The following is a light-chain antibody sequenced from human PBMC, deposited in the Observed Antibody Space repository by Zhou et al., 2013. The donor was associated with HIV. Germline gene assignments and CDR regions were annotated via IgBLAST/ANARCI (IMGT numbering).Light chain of an antibody. Sequence: EIVLTQSPATLSLSPGERATLSCRASEGVSTYVAWYQQRPGQAPRLLIYDASNRASGIPARFSGRGSGTDFTLTISRLEPEDFAVYYCQQYGSSQWTFGQGTKVEIK. J-gene: IGKJ1*01. CDR3: QQYGSSQWT. CDR2: DAS. V-gene: IGKV3-20*01. CDR1: EGVSTY.